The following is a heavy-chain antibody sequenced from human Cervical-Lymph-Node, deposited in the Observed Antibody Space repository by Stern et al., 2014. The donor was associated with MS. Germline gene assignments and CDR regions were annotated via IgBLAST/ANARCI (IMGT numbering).Heavy chain of an antibody. V-gene: IGHV4-59*08. D-gene: IGHD4-17*01. Sequence: VQLVESGPGLAKPSETLSLTCTVSGGSISNYYWSWIRQPPGKGLEWIGYIYYSGSTNYNPPLKGRFPMPVDTPKDQFSLNLPSVTAADTGVYYCARRGTTGIDYWGQGTLVTVSS. CDR1: GGSISNYY. CDR3: ARRGTTGIDY. J-gene: IGHJ4*02. CDR2: IYYSGST.